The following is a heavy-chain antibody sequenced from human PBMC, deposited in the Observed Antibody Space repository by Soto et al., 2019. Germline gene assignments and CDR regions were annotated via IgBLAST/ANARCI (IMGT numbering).Heavy chain of an antibody. CDR1: GFTFSSYA. J-gene: IGHJ6*03. CDR3: GKHRGGFCSGGSCIFYYMDV. D-gene: IGHD2-15*01. CDR2: ISGSGGRT. Sequence: EVQLLESGGGLVQPGGSLRLSCAASGFTFSSYAMSWVRQAPGKGLEWVSAISGSGGRTYYADSVKGRFTISRDNSKNTLYLQMKSQGAEDTAVYYCGKHRGGFCSGGSCIFYYMDVWGKGTTVTVSS. V-gene: IGHV3-23*01.